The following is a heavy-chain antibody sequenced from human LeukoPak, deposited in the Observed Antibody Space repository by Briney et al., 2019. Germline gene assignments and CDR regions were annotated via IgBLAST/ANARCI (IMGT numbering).Heavy chain of an antibody. CDR3: GVADCSSTSCHHYYFDY. CDR1: GFSFGDYA. CDR2: INWNGGSV. J-gene: IGHJ4*02. Sequence: PGRSLRLSCVASGFSFGDYAMHWVRQAPGKGLEWVSGINWNGGSVGYADSVKGRFTISRDNAKNSLYLQMNSLRAEDTAVYYCGVADCSSTSCHHYYFDYWGQGTLVTVSS. V-gene: IGHV3-9*01. D-gene: IGHD2-2*01.